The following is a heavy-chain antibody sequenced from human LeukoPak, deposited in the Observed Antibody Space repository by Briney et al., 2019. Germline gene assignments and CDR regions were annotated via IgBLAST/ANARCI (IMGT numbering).Heavy chain of an antibody. J-gene: IGHJ6*02. V-gene: IGHV3-48*01. CDR3: ARDLTVVAATSAYYYYYGMDV. CDR1: GFTFNNYA. D-gene: IGHD2-15*01. Sequence: GGSLRLSCAASGFTFNNYAMNWVRQAPGKGLEWVSYISSSSSTIYYADSVKGRFTISRDNAKNSLYLQMNSLRAEDTAVYYCARDLTVVAATSAYYYYYGMDVWGQGTTVTVSS. CDR2: ISSSSSTI.